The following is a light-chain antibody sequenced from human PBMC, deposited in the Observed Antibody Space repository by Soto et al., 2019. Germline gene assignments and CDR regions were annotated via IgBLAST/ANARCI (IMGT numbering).Light chain of an antibody. V-gene: IGKV1-5*01. CDR2: DAS. CDR3: QQYNSYSPIT. J-gene: IGKJ5*01. CDR1: QSSSSW. Sequence: DIPLTQSHSTLSASLSERVTIXPWSSQSSSSWLAWYQQKPGKAPKLLIYDASSLESGVPSRFSGSGSGTEFTLTISSLQPDDFATYYCQQYNSYSPITFGQGTRLEIK.